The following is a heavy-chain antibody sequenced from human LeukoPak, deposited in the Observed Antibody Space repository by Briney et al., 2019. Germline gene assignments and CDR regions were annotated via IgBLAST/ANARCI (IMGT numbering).Heavy chain of an antibody. D-gene: IGHD3-10*01. V-gene: IGHV4-34*01. J-gene: IGHJ4*02. Sequence: SETLSLTCAVYGGSFSGYYWSWIRQPPGKGLEWIGEINHSGSTNYNPSLKSRVTISVDTSKNQFSLRLSSVTAADTAAYYCRRYGSGNAYWGQGTLVTVSS. CDR3: RRYGSGNAY. CDR2: INHSGST. CDR1: GGSFSGYY.